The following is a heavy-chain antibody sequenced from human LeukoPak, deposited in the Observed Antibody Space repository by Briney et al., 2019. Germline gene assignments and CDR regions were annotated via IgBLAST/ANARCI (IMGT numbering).Heavy chain of an antibody. CDR1: GASITDHF. CDR3: ATRPAASTWYGVFDY. D-gene: IGHD6-13*01. CDR2: VFNGGST. J-gene: IGHJ4*02. Sequence: PSETLSLTCTVSGASITDHFWSWTRQPPGKGLEWIGYVFNGGSTNYNPSLKSRVTMSLDPSRDQFSLRLSSVTTADTAIYYCATRPAASTWYGVFDYWSQGTPVTVSS. V-gene: IGHV4-59*11.